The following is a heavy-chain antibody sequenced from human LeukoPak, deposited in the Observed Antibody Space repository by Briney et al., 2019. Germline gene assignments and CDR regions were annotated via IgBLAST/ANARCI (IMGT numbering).Heavy chain of an antibody. D-gene: IGHD3-10*01. V-gene: IGHV4-39*07. Sequence: SETLSLTCTVSGGSISSTSYYWGWIRQPPGKGLEWIGNIYYTGSTYYNPSLKSRVTISVDTSKNQFSLKLSSVTPADTAVYYCARLAARRGYYYGMDVWGQGTTVTVSS. CDR1: GGSISSTSYY. J-gene: IGHJ6*02. CDR3: ARLAARRGYYYGMDV. CDR2: IYYTGST.